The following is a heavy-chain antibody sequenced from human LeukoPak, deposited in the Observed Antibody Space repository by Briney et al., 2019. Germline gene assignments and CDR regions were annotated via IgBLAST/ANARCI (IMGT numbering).Heavy chain of an antibody. Sequence: GGSLRLSCAASGFTFSSYWMSWVRQAPGKGLEWVANIKQDGSEKYYVDSVKGRFTISRDNAKNSLYLQMNSLRAEDTAVYYCARVDSSSWNAFDIWGQGTMVTVSS. J-gene: IGHJ3*02. D-gene: IGHD6-13*01. V-gene: IGHV3-7*01. CDR1: GFTFSSYW. CDR2: IKQDGSEK. CDR3: ARVDSSSWNAFDI.